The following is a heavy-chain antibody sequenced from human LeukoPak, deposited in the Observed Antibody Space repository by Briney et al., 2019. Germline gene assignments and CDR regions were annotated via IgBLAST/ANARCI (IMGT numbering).Heavy chain of an antibody. CDR1: GGSFSGCY. CDR2: INHSGST. V-gene: IGHV4-34*01. Sequence: PSETLSLTCAVYGGSFSGCYWSWIRQPPGKGLEWIGEINHSGSTNYNPSLKSRVTISVDTSKNQFSLKLSSVTAADTAVYYCTGVEDPYGNWFDPWGQGTLVTVSS. CDR3: TGVEDPYGNWFDP. D-gene: IGHD4-17*01. J-gene: IGHJ5*02.